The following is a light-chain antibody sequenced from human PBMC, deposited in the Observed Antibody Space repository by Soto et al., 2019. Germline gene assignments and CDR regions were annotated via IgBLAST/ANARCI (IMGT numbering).Light chain of an antibody. J-gene: IGKJ1*01. Sequence: DIQLTQTASTLSASVGDEVTITCRASQTISRWLAWYQQKPGRAPKLLIYDASTLENGVPSRFSGSGSGTEFTLTISSLQPDDSATYYCQQYSYYRTFGQGTKVDI. CDR3: QQYSYYRT. CDR2: DAS. V-gene: IGKV1-5*01. CDR1: QTISRW.